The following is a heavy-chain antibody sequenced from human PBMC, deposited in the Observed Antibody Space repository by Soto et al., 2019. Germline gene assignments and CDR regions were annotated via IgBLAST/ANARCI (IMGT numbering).Heavy chain of an antibody. D-gene: IGHD1-26*01. CDR3: AISKVTGRCYYLMDV. CDR2: IYPGDSDT. Sequence: LGESLKISCKGSGYSFTRYWIGWVRQMPGKGLECMGIIYPGDSDTRYSPSFQGQVTISADKSISTAYLQWSSLKASDTAMYYCAISKVTGRCYYLMDVWGQGTTVTVSS. V-gene: IGHV5-51*01. J-gene: IGHJ6*02. CDR1: GYSFTRYW.